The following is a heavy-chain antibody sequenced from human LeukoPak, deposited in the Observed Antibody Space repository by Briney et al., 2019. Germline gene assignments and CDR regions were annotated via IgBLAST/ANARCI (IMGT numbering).Heavy chain of an antibody. CDR3: AKDPKPLGYCSGGSCYSYYYYYYGMDV. Sequence: GRSLRLSCAASGFTFSSYGMHRVRQAPGKGLEWVAVISYDGSNKYYADSVKGRFTISRDNSKSTLYLQMNSLRAEDTAVYYCAKDPKPLGYCSGGSCYSYYYYYYGMDVWGQGTTVTVPS. V-gene: IGHV3-30*18. J-gene: IGHJ6*02. CDR1: GFTFSSYG. CDR2: ISYDGSNK. D-gene: IGHD2-15*01.